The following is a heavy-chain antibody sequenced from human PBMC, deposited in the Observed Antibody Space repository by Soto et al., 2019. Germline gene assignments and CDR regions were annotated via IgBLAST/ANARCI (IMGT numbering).Heavy chain of an antibody. Sequence: EVQLLESGGGLVQPGGSLRLSCAASGFTFSSYAMSWVRQAPGKGLEWVSTICGSGGSTYYADSVKGRFTISRDNSKNTLFLQMNSLRAEDTAVYYCAKKSGGSCYSAADYWGQGTLVTVSS. CDR2: ICGSGGST. CDR3: AKKSGGSCYSAADY. V-gene: IGHV3-23*01. J-gene: IGHJ4*02. D-gene: IGHD2-15*01. CDR1: GFTFSSYA.